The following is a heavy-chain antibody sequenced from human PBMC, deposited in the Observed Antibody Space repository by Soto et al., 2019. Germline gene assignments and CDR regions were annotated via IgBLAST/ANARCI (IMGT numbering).Heavy chain of an antibody. D-gene: IGHD6-13*01. V-gene: IGHV1-18*01. CDR3: ARKAEYSSSWYRTYYFDY. CDR2: ISAYNGNT. Sequence: VKVSCKASGYTFTSYGISWVRQAPGQGLEWMGWISAYNGNTNYAQKLQGRVTMTTDTSTSTAYMELRSLRSDDTAAYYCARKAEYSSSWYRTYYFDYWGQGTLVTVSS. J-gene: IGHJ4*02. CDR1: GYTFTSYG.